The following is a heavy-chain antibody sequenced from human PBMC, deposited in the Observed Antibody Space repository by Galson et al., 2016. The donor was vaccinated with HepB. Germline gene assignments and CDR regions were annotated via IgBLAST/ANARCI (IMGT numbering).Heavy chain of an antibody. J-gene: IGHJ4*02. Sequence: SLRLSCAASGFIFSSYVMHWVRQSPGKGLEWVAVISFDGVNKYYADSVKGRFTISRDNSKDTLYLQVDSLRPEDTAVYYCAKERVDTTVIAFDYWGLGTLVTVSS. CDR3: AKERVDTTVIAFDY. D-gene: IGHD5-18*01. V-gene: IGHV3-30*18. CDR1: GFIFSSYV. CDR2: ISFDGVNK.